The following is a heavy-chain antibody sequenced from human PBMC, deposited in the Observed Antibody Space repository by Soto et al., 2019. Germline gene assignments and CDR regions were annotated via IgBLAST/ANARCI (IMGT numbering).Heavy chain of an antibody. D-gene: IGHD6-13*01. CDR1: GGSMRSSSYY. V-gene: IGHV4-61*01. J-gene: IGHJ4*02. Sequence: PSETLSLTCTVSGGSMRSSSYYWSWMRQPPGKGLECMGYVYYSGSTNYNPSLKSRVTISVDTSKNQISLRLKSVTAAATAVYYPARAETSGTPYFDYWGQGSLVTVSS. CDR2: VYYSGST. CDR3: ARAETSGTPYFDY.